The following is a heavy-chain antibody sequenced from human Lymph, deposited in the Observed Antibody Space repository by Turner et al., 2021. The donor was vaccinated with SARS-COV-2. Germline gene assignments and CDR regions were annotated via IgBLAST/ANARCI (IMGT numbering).Heavy chain of an antibody. J-gene: IGHJ6*02. CDR3: SRIAAPGIGGGFFYYYYGMDV. D-gene: IGHD6-13*01. Sequence: QVQLVQSGAEVKKPGSSVKVSCKASGGTFSSYAISWVRQAPGQGLEWMGGIIPILGIANYAQRFQGRVTITADKSTSTAYLGLGSLRSEDPALFFWSRIAAPGIGGGFFYYYYGMDVWGQGTTVTVSS. CDR1: GGTFSSYA. CDR2: IIPILGIA. V-gene: IGHV1-69*10.